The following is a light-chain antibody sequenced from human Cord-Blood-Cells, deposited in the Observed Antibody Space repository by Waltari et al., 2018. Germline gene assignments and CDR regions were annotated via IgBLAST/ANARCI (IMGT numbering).Light chain of an antibody. CDR1: LGISSW. CDR2: KAS. CDR3: QQYNSYPGT. Sequence: DIQLTPSPSTLTASVGDRVTLTCRASLGISSWIAWYQKKPGKDPKLLIYKASSLESGVPSRCSGSGSETEFTLTVSSLQPDDFATYYCQQYNSYPGTFGQGTKVGI. V-gene: IGKV1-5*03. J-gene: IGKJ1*01.